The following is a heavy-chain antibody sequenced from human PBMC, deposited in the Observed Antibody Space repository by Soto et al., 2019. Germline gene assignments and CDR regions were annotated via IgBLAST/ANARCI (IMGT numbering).Heavy chain of an antibody. D-gene: IGHD5-12*01. CDR3: ARETVATIKGLDYGMDV. V-gene: IGHV4-30-4*01. CDR1: GGSISSGDYY. Sequence: SETLSLTCTVSGGSISSGDYYWSWIRQPPGKGLEWIGYIYYSGSTYYNPSLKSRVTISVDTSKNQFSLKLSSVTAADTAVYYCARETVATIKGLDYGMDVWGQGTTVTVS. J-gene: IGHJ6*02. CDR2: IYYSGST.